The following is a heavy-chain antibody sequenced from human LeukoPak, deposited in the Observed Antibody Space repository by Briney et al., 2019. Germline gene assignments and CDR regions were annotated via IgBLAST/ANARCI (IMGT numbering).Heavy chain of an antibody. CDR2: ISAYNGNT. CDR3: ARILTYSSSWFYYYYMDV. Sequence: GASVKVSCKASGYTFTSYGISWVRQAPGQGLEWMGWISAYNGNTNYAQKLQGRVTMTTDTSTSTAYMELRSLRSDDTAVYYCARILTYSSSWFYYYYMDVWGKGTTVTVSS. D-gene: IGHD6-13*01. V-gene: IGHV1-18*01. J-gene: IGHJ6*03. CDR1: GYTFTSYG.